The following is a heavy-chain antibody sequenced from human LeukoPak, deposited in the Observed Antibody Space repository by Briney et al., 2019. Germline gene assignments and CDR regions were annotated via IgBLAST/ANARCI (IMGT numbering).Heavy chain of an antibody. CDR1: GGSISSSSYY. J-gene: IGHJ4*02. Sequence: PSETLSLTCSVSGGSISSSSYYWGWIRQPPGKGLEWIGNIYYSGSTYYNPSLRSRVTISVDTSKNQFSLKLSSVTAADTAVYYCARQWDGYKRTFDYWGQGTLVTVSS. CDR2: IYYSGST. CDR3: ARQWDGYKRTFDY. V-gene: IGHV4-39*01. D-gene: IGHD5-24*01.